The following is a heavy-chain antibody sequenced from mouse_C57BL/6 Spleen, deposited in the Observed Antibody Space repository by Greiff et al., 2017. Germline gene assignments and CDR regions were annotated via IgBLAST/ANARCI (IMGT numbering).Heavy chain of an antibody. J-gene: IGHJ1*03. CDR3: TRAYYYGSRNWYFDV. CDR1: GFTFSDAW. V-gene: IGHV6-6*01. D-gene: IGHD1-1*01. Sequence: EVQLQESGGGLVQPGGSMKLSCAASGFTFSDAWMDWVRQSPDKGLEWVAEIRNKANNHATYYAESVKGRFTISRDDSKSSVYLQMNSLRAEDTGIYYCTRAYYYGSRNWYFDVWGTGTTVTVSS. CDR2: IRNKANNHAT.